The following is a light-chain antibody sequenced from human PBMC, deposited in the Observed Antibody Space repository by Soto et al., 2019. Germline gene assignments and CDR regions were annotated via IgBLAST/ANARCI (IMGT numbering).Light chain of an antibody. V-gene: IGKV3-20*01. CDR2: GVS. CDR3: QQYNNWPPIT. CDR1: QSLSSRN. Sequence: ELVLTQSPGTLSLSPGERATLYCRASQSLSSRNLAWYQQKPGQAPRPLIYGVSSRATGIPDRFSGSGSGTDFTLTISRLEPEDFAVYYCQQYNNWPPITFGQGTRLEI. J-gene: IGKJ5*01.